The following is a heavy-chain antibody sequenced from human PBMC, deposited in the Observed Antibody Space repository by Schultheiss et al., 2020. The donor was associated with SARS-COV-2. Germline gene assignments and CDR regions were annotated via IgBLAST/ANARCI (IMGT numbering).Heavy chain of an antibody. J-gene: IGHJ6*02. D-gene: IGHD1-1*01. CDR1: GGTLSRYG. CDR2: ISGYNGNT. Sequence: ASVKVSCKASGGTLSRYGVHWVRQAPGQGLEWMGWISGYNGNTNYAQKFQDRVTMTSDTSRNTVSMELRSLKSDDTAVYYCARAGYGRGRDFYGLDVWGQGTAVTVSS. CDR3: ARAGYGRGRDFYGLDV. V-gene: IGHV1-18*01.